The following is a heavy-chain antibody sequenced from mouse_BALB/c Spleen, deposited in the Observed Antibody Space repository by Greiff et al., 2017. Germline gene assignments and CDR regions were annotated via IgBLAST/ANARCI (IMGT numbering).Heavy chain of an antibody. CDR1: GFTFSSFG. CDR2: ISSGSSTI. Sequence: EVKLVESGGGLVQPGGSRKLSCAASGFTFSSFGMHWVRQAPEKGLEWVAYISSGSSTIYYADTVKGRFTISRDNPKNTLFLQMTSLRSEDTAMYYCAKTARATYWFAYWGQGTLVTVSA. D-gene: IGHD3-2*01. J-gene: IGHJ3*01. CDR3: AKTARATYWFAY. V-gene: IGHV5-17*02.